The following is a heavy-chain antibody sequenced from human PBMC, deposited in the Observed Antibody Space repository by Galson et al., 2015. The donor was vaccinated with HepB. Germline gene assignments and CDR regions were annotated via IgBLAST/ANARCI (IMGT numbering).Heavy chain of an antibody. V-gene: IGHV3-30*18. CDR2: ISYDGSFR. Sequence: SLRLSCASSGFSFSNYGIYWVRQAPGKGLEWMAVISYDGSFRYYADPVKGRFTVSRDSSRSMLYLQMNSLRAEDTALYYCAKDPYLDSALAGTMAGFDYWSQRTLVTVSS. J-gene: IGHJ4*02. D-gene: IGHD6-19*01. CDR1: GFSFSNYG. CDR3: AKDPYLDSALAGTMAGFDY.